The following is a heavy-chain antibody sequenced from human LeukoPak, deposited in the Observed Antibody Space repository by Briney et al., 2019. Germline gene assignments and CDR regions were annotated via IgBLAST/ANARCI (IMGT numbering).Heavy chain of an antibody. CDR1: GGSISGTDYY. J-gene: IGHJ4*02. D-gene: IGHD3-16*01. Sequence: SETLSLTCTVSGGSISGTDYYWGWIRQPPGRGLEWIAVIYYSGSTYYNPPLKSRVTISVDTSKNQFSLKLASVTAADTALYYCARRDRYYFFDYWGQGTLVTVSS. V-gene: IGHV4-39*01. CDR3: ARRDRYYFFDY. CDR2: IYYSGST.